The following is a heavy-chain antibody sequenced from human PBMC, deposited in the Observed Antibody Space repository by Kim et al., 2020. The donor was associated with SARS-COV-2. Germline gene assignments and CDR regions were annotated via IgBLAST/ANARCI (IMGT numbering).Heavy chain of an antibody. CDR1: GFTFSSYS. D-gene: IGHD1-26*01. CDR2: ISSSSNYI. V-gene: IGHV3-21*01. CDR3: ARGGSYYYFDY. Sequence: GGSLRLSCAASGFTFSSYSMNWVRQAPGKGLEWVSSISSSSNYIYYADSVQGRFTISRDNAKNSLYLQMNSLRAEDTAVYYCARGGSYYYFDYWGQGTLVTVSS. J-gene: IGHJ4*02.